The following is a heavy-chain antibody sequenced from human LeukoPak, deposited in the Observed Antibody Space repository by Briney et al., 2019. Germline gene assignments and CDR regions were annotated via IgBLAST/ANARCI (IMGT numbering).Heavy chain of an antibody. Sequence: GGSLRLSCAASGFTFSRYWMYWVRHVPGKGLVWVSHINTDGSTTNYADSVKGRFSVSRDNAKNTLYLQMNSLRAEDTAVYYCARDLDRDGSTHFDYWGQGTLVTVSS. J-gene: IGHJ4*02. V-gene: IGHV3-74*01. CDR2: INTDGSTT. CDR3: ARDLDRDGSTHFDY. D-gene: IGHD3-10*01. CDR1: GFTFSRYW.